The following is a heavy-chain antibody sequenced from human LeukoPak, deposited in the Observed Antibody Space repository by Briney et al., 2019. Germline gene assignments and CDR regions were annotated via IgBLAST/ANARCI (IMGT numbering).Heavy chain of an antibody. J-gene: IGHJ4*02. CDR1: GGSISSGGYY. Sequence: PSQTLSLTCTVSGGSISSGGYYWSWIRQHPGKGLEWIGYIYYSGSTYYNPSLKSRVTISVDRSKNQFSLKLSSVTAADTAVYYCASTPVRGVILGYWGQGTLVTVSS. CDR2: IYYSGST. V-gene: IGHV4-31*03. CDR3: ASTPVRGVILGY. D-gene: IGHD3-10*02.